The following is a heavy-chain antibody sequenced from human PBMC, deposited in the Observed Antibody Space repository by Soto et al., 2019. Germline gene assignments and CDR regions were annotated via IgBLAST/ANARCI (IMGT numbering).Heavy chain of an antibody. CDR2: IIPIFGTA. V-gene: IGHV1-69*13. J-gene: IGHJ6*02. Sequence: GXSVKVSCKASGGTFSSYATSWVRQAPGQGLEWMGGIIPIFGTANYAQKFQGRVTITADESTSTAYMELSSLRSEDTAVYYCARSRHIAAAGTDYYYGMDVWGQGTTVTVSS. CDR3: ARSRHIAAAGTDYYYGMDV. CDR1: GGTFSSYA. D-gene: IGHD6-13*01.